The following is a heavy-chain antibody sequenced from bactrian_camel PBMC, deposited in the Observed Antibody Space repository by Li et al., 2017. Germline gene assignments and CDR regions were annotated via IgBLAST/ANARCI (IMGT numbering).Heavy chain of an antibody. D-gene: IGHD2*01. CDR1: ATFEHSS. CDR2: IFTAGGRT. J-gene: IGHJ4*01. V-gene: IGHV3S63*01. Sequence: HVQLVESGGGSVQAGGSLRLSCSYTATFEHSSDCLGWFRQAPGKEREGIGSIFTAGGRTEYADSVKGRFTVSQDNAKQTVYLQMKAMKPEDTAMYYCAVAVRKSCAIWGRDSLYDHWGQGTQVTVS. CDR3: AVAVRKSCAIWGRDSLYDH.